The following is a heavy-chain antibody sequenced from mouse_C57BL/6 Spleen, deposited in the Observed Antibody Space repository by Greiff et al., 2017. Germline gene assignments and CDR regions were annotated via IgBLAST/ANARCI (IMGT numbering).Heavy chain of an antibody. J-gene: IGHJ3*01. CDR2: IYPGSGST. V-gene: IGHV1-55*01. CDR1: SYTFTSYW. D-gene: IGHD2-2*01. CDR3: AREGMYGYPAWFAY. Sequence: QVQLQQPGAELVKPGASVKMSCKASSYTFTSYWITWVKQRPGQGLEWIGDIYPGSGSTNYNEKFKSKATLTVDTSSSTAYMQLSSLTSEDSAVYYCAREGMYGYPAWFAYWGQGTLVTVSA.